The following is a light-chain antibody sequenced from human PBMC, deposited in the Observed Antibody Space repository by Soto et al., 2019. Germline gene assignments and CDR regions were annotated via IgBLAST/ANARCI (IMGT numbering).Light chain of an antibody. CDR1: SSDVGGYNY. V-gene: IGLV2-14*01. CDR2: EVS. J-gene: IGLJ1*01. Sequence: QSALTQPASVSGSPGQSITISCTGTSSDVGGYNYVSWYQQHPGKAPKLMIYEVSNRPSGVANRFAGSKSGNTASLTISGLQAEYVPDYSCSPYTSSSPNVFVTGTK. CDR3: SPYTSSSPNV.